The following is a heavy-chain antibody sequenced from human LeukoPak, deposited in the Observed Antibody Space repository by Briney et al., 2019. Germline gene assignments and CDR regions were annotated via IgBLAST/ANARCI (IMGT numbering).Heavy chain of an antibody. CDR3: ARGAYYFDY. CDR1: GGSVSSGSYY. Sequence: SETLSLTCIVSGGSVSSGSYYWSWIRQPPGKGLEWIGYIYYSGTTNYNPSFKSRVTISVDTSKNQFSLNLSSVTAADTAVYYCARGAYYFDYWGQGTLVTVSS. CDR2: IYYSGTT. V-gene: IGHV4-61*01. J-gene: IGHJ4*02.